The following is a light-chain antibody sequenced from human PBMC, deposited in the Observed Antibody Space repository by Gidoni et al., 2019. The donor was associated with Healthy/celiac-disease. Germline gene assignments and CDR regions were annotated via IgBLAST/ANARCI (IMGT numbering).Light chain of an antibody. CDR2: WAS. V-gene: IGKV4-1*01. J-gene: IGKJ1*01. CDR1: QSVLYSSNNKKY. Sequence: DIVMTQSPDSLAVSLGERATINCKSSQSVLYSSNNKKYLAWYQQKPGQPPKLLIYWASTRESGVPDRFSGSGSGTDFTLTISSLQAEDVAVYYCQQYYSTPPTFXQXTKVEIK. CDR3: QQYYSTPPT.